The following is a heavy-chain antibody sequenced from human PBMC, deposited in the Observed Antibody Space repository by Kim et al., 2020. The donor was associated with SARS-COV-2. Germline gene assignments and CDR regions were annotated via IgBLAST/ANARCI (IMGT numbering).Heavy chain of an antibody. D-gene: IGHD6-19*01. J-gene: IGHJ4*02. CDR1: GFTFSSYW. V-gene: IGHV3-7*01. CDR2: IKPDGGEK. Sequence: GGSLRLSCAASGFTFSSYWMNWVRQAPGKGLEWVANIKPDGGEKSYVDSVEGRFTISRDNAKNSLYLQMNSLRAEDTAVYFCARGGAPGYSSGWYKYWGQ. CDR3: ARGGAPGYSSGWYKY.